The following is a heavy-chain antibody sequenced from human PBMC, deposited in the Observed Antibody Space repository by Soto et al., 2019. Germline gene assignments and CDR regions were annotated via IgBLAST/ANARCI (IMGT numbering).Heavy chain of an antibody. Sequence: GGSLRLSCAASGFTFSNYAMHWVRQAPGKGLEWVAVIWNDGSTEYYADSVKGRFTISRDTAKSAMFLQMNSLTVEDTARYFCARDYCTGSSCYSFDTWGQGALVTVSS. CDR2: IWNDGSTE. J-gene: IGHJ4*02. V-gene: IGHV3-33*01. D-gene: IGHD2-15*01. CDR1: GFTFSNYA. CDR3: ARDYCTGSSCYSFDT.